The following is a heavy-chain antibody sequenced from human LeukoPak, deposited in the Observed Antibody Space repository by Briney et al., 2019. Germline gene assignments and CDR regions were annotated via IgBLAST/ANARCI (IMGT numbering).Heavy chain of an antibody. CDR2: INAGNGNT. J-gene: IGHJ2*01. CDR3: ARDKSCSGGSCHPLDDWYFDL. D-gene: IGHD2-15*01. Sequence: ASVKVSCKASGYTFTSYAMHWVRQAPGQRLEWMGWINAGNGNTKYSQKFQGRVTITRDTSASTAYMELSSLRSEDTAVYYCARDKSCSGGSCHPLDDWYFDLWGRGTLVTVSS. CDR1: GYTFTSYA. V-gene: IGHV1-3*01.